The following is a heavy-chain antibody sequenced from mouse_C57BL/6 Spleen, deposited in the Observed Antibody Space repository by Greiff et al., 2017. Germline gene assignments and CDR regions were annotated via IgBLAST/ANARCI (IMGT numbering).Heavy chain of an antibody. J-gene: IGHJ2*01. CDR2: IYPSDSET. CDR3: ARKRDGYYGFDY. V-gene: IGHV1-61*01. Sequence: QVQLKQPGAELVRPGSSVKLSCKASGYTFTSYWMDWVKQRPGQGLEWIGNIYPSDSETLYNQKFKDKATLTVDKSSTTAYMQLSSLTSEDAAVYYYARKRDGYYGFDYWGQGTTLTVSS. D-gene: IGHD2-3*01. CDR1: GYTFTSYW.